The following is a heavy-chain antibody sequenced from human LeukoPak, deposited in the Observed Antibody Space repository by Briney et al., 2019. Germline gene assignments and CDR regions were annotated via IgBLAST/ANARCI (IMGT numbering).Heavy chain of an antibody. CDR3: VRIKGPIIVVVVTTSYAFDM. CDR1: GFTFSNHA. V-gene: IGHV3-23*01. D-gene: IGHD2-15*01. J-gene: IGHJ3*02. CDR2: INISGGST. Sequence: GGSLRLSCAASGFTFSNHAMSWVRQAPGKGLEWVSTINISGGSTYYADSIKGRFTISRDNSKKTLYLQMNSLRAEDTALYYCVRIKGPIIVVVVTTSYAFDMWGQGTMVTVSS.